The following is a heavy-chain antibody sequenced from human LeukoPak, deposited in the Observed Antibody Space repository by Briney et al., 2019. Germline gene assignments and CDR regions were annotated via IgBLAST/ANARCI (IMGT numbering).Heavy chain of an antibody. CDR3: ASGSCGGGRCYLHPEY. CDR2: INNDGSIT. J-gene: IGHJ4*02. V-gene: IGHV3-74*01. D-gene: IGHD2-15*01. Sequence: GGSLRLSCAASGVTFSSYWMHWVRQAPGKGLVWVSRINNDGSITGYADSVEGRFTISRDNAKNTLFLQMNSLRAEDTAVYYCASGSCGGGRCYLHPEYWGQGTLVTVSS. CDR1: GVTFSSYW.